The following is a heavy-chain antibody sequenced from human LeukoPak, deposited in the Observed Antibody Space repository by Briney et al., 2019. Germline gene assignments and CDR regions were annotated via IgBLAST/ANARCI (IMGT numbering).Heavy chain of an antibody. J-gene: IGHJ5*02. Sequence: PSETLSLTCAVYGGSFSGYYWSWIRQPPGKGLEWIGYIYYSGSTNYNPSLKSRVTISVDTSKNQFSLKLGSVTAADTAVYYCARGLSIATRWGPYNWFDPWGQGTLVTVSS. CDR2: IYYSGST. CDR3: ARGLSIATRWGPYNWFDP. CDR1: GGSFSGYY. V-gene: IGHV4-59*01. D-gene: IGHD6-6*01.